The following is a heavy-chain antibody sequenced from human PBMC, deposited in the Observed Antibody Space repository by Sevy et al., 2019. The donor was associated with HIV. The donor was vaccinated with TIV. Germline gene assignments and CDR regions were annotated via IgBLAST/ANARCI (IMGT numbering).Heavy chain of an antibody. D-gene: IGHD6-13*01. CDR2: TYYRSKYYN. V-gene: IGHV6-1*01. CDR3: ARETGSSWPWIDY. J-gene: IGHJ4*02. Sequence: SETLSLTCAISGDSVSSNSAAWNWIRQSPSRGLEWLGRTYYRSKYYNDYAVSVKSRITINPDTSKNHFSLQLNSVTPEDTAVYYCARETGSSWPWIDYWGQGTLVTVSS. CDR1: GDSVSSNSAA.